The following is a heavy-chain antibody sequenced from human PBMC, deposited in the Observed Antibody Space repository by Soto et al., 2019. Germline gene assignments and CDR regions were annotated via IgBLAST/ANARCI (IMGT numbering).Heavy chain of an antibody. CDR3: AKGAVRGVIGVFFDY. CDR1: GFTFSSYG. D-gene: IGHD3-10*01. Sequence: GGSLRLSCAASGFTFSSYGMHWVRQAPGKGLEWVAVISYDGSNKYYADSVKGRFTISRDNSKNTLYLQMNSLRAEDTAVYYCAKGAVRGVIGVFFDYWGQGTLVTVSS. V-gene: IGHV3-30*18. CDR2: ISYDGSNK. J-gene: IGHJ4*02.